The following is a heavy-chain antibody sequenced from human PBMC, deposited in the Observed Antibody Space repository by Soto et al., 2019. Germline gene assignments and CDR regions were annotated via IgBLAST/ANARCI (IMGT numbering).Heavy chain of an antibody. V-gene: IGHV3-7*01. J-gene: IGHJ4*02. D-gene: IGHD3-9*01. CDR1: GFAFSSYW. Sequence: GVLRLSCAASGFAFSSYWMSWVRQAPGKGLEWVANIKKDGSEEYYVDSVKGRFTISRDSAKNLLYLQMNSLRAEDTAVYYCATSSDTGYIFDFWGQGTLVTVSS. CDR3: ATSSDTGYIFDF. CDR2: IKKDGSEE.